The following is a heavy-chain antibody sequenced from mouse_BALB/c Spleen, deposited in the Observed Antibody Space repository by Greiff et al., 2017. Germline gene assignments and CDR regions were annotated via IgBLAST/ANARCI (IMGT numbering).Heavy chain of an antibody. J-gene: IGHJ4*01. Sequence: VQLQQSAAELARPGASVKMSCKASGYTFTSYTMHWVKQRPGQGLEWIGYINPSSGYTEYNQKFKDKTTLTADKSSSTAYMQLSSLTSEDSAVYYCARSYGNHYAMDYWGQGTSVTVSS. CDR2: INPSSGYT. CDR3: ARSYGNHYAMDY. D-gene: IGHD2-10*02. CDR1: GYTFTSYT. V-gene: IGHV1-4*02.